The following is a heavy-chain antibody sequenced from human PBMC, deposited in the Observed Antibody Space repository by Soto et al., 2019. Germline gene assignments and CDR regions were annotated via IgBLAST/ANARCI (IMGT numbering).Heavy chain of an antibody. CDR3: AKDTSSSPYYMDV. CDR1: GFTFSNFA. D-gene: IGHD2-2*01. V-gene: IGHV3-23*01. Sequence: PGGSLRLSCAASGFTFSNFAMSWVRHAPGKGLEWVSEITGSTGTTYYADSVKGRFIISRDNSKNTVHLQMNSLRAEDTAVYYCAKDTSSSPYYMDVWGKGTTVTVSX. J-gene: IGHJ6*03. CDR2: ITGSTGTT.